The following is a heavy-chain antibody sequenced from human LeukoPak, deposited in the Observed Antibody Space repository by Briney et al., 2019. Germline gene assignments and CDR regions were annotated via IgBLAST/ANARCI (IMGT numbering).Heavy chain of an antibody. CDR1: GFTFSSYS. D-gene: IGHD2-21*02. V-gene: IGHV3-48*02. J-gene: IGHJ4*02. CDR3: ARSTYCGGDCYPALGY. CDR2: ISSSNNTI. Sequence: GGSLRLSCVASGFTFSSYSMNWVRQAPGKGLEWGSYISSSNNTIYYADSVKGRFTISRDNAKNSLYLQINSLRDEDTSVYYCARSTYCGGDCYPALGYWGQGTLVTVSS.